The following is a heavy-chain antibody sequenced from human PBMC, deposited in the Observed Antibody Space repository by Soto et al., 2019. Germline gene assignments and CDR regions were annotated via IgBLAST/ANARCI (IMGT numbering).Heavy chain of an antibody. V-gene: IGHV4-4*07. CDR1: FFPHTTYY. Sequence: LGTPSLPCTVSFFPHTTYYWSWIRPPPGKGLEWIGRIDTSGNTNYNPSLKSRVTMSVDTSKKQFSLKLTSVTAADTAVYYCARYSNNWFQTEGMDVWGQGTTVTVSS. J-gene: IGHJ6*02. CDR3: ARYSNNWFQTEGMDV. D-gene: IGHD6-13*01. CDR2: IDTSGNT.